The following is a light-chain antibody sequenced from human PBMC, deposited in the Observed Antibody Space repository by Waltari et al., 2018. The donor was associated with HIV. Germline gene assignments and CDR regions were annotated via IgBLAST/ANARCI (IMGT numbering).Light chain of an antibody. CDR3: QTWGAGIQEV. V-gene: IGLV4-69*01. CDR1: RGHSDYA. Sequence: QLVLTQTHSDQDSPGASAKLTCTLSRGHSDYASARPQQQTGKGPRHLGQLKRDGSHIKGDGIPDRFSGSSFGDERYLTLSSLQSEDEADYYFQTWGAGIQEVFGGGTKLTVL. CDR2: LKRDGSH. J-gene: IGLJ3*02.